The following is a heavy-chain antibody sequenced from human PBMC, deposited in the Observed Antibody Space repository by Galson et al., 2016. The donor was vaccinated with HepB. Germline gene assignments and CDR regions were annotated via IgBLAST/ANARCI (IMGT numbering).Heavy chain of an antibody. D-gene: IGHD5-18*01. Sequence: CAISGDSVTNDDTIWNWIRQSPSRGLEWLGRTYYRSQWFNEYAVSVKSRITINSDTSRNQFSLQLDSVTPDDTAAYFCTRGYMHTGMNVWGQGTTVTDSS. V-gene: IGHV6-1*01. CDR3: TRGYMHTGMNV. J-gene: IGHJ6*02. CDR2: TYYRSQWFN. CDR1: GDSVTNDDTI.